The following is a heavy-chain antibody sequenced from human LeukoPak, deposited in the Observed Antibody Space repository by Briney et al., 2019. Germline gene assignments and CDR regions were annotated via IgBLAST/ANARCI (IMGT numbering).Heavy chain of an antibody. V-gene: IGHV4-34*01. J-gene: IGHJ4*02. CDR1: GESFSGYY. CDR2: INHSGST. CDR3: ARDGPPAG. Sequence: SETLSLTCAVYGESFSGYYWTWIRQPPGKGLEWIGEINHSGSTNYNPSLESRVTISVDTSRNQFSLKLSSVTAADTAVYYCARDGPPAGWGQGTLVTVSS.